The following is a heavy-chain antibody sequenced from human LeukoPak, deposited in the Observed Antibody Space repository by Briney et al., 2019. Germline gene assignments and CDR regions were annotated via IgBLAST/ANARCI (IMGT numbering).Heavy chain of an antibody. CDR1: GFTFSSYG. V-gene: IGHV3-33*01. D-gene: IGHD1/OR15-1a*01. CDR3: ARDRAGWNNDAFDI. J-gene: IGHJ3*02. Sequence: PGGSLRLSCAASGFTFSSYGMHWVRQAPGKGLEWVAVIWYDGSNKYYADSVKGRFTISRDNSKNTLYLQMNSLRAEDTAVYYCARDRAGWNNDAFDIWGQGTMVTVSS. CDR2: IWYDGSNK.